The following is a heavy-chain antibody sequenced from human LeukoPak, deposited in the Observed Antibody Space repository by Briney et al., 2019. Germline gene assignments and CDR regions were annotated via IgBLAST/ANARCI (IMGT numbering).Heavy chain of an antibody. D-gene: IGHD6-13*01. CDR1: EFTFSSYA. Sequence: PGGSLRLSCEASEFTFSSYAMSWVRQAPGKGLEWVSTISGSGGTTYHSDSVKGRFTISRDNSKNTLYLQMNSLRAEDTAVYYCAKVEASSWYRRGYYFDYWGQGTLVTVSS. CDR2: ISGSGGTT. CDR3: AKVEASSWYRRGYYFDY. J-gene: IGHJ4*02. V-gene: IGHV3-23*01.